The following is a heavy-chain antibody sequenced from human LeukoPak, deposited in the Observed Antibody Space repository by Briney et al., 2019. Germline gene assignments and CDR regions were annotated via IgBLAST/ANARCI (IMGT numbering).Heavy chain of an antibody. D-gene: IGHD3-22*01. J-gene: IGHJ3*02. V-gene: IGHV3-21*01. CDR3: ARAGYDSSGYYAALPPDAFDI. CDR1: GFTFSSYE. CDR2: ISSSSSYI. Sequence: GGSLRLSCAASGFTFSSYEMNWVRQAPGKGLEWVSSISSSSSYIYYADSVKGRFTISRDNAKNSLYLQMNSLRAEDTAVYYCARAGYDSSGYYAALPPDAFDIWGQGTMVTVSS.